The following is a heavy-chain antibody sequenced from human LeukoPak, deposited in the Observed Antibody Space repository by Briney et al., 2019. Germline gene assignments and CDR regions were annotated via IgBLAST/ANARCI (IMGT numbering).Heavy chain of an antibody. CDR3: ARFSGRN. CDR1: GFTFSTHA. D-gene: IGHD2-15*01. CDR2: IKQDGSAK. V-gene: IGHV3-7*01. Sequence: PGGSLRLSCAASGFTFSTHAMHWVRQAPGKGLEWVANIKQDGSAKYYVDSVKGRFTISRDNAKNSLYLQMGSLRAEDTAVYYCARFSGRNWGQGTLVTVSS. J-gene: IGHJ4*02.